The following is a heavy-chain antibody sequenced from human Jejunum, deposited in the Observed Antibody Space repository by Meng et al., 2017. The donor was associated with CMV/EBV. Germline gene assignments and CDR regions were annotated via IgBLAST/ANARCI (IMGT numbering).Heavy chain of an antibody. CDR1: FTLSSYA. CDR3: ARGTFYYDSSGYFYLNL. Sequence: FTLSSYAMHGVRQAPGKGLEWVGFISYDGDNKYYADSVKGRFTIYRDNSKNTLYLQMNSLRLEDTAVYYCARGTFYYDSSGYFYLNLWGQGTLVTVSS. CDR2: ISYDGDNK. J-gene: IGHJ5*02. D-gene: IGHD3-22*01. V-gene: IGHV3-30-3*01.